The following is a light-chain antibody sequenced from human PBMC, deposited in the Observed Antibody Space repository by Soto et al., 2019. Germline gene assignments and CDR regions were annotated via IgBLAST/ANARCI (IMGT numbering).Light chain of an antibody. CDR3: SSYTSSRAYV. CDR2: EVS. J-gene: IGLJ1*01. CDR1: SSDVGGYNY. V-gene: IGLV2-14*01. Sequence: QSALTQPASVSGSPGQSITISCTGTSSDVGGYNYGSWYQQQSGKAPKLMIHEVSNRPSGVSNRFSGSKSGNTASLTISGLQAEDEADYYCSSYTSSRAYVFGIGTKLTFL.